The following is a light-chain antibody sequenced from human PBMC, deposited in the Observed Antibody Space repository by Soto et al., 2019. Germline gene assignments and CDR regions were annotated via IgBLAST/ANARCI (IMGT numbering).Light chain of an antibody. CDR1: QYINTR. V-gene: IGKV3D-15*01. CDR2: QTS. J-gene: IGKJ4*01. Sequence: EIVLTQSPATPSSSPGDRVTLSCRASQYINTRLAWYQHRPGQAPRLLIYQTSLRAAGIPARFSASGSGTDFTLTISSLQSEDSAIYYCQQYNNWPRATFGGGTKVDIK. CDR3: QQYNNWPRAT.